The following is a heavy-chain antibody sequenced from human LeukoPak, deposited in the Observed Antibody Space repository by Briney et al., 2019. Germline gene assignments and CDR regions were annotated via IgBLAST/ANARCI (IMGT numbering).Heavy chain of an antibody. J-gene: IGHJ5*02. CDR3: ARVSMILGVAAFFDH. Sequence: GGSLKLSCAASGFTFSNYWMTWVRQTPRKGLEWVAIIKEDGREKYYVDSVRGRFTISRDNAMNALSLQMNRLRAEDTAVYYCARVSMILGVAAFFDHWGQGTLVTVSA. D-gene: IGHD3/OR15-3a*01. V-gene: IGHV3-7*01. CDR1: GFTFSNYW. CDR2: IKEDGREK.